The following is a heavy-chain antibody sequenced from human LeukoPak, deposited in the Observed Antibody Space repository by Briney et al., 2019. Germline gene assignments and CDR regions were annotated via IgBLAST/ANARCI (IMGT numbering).Heavy chain of an antibody. D-gene: IGHD6-13*01. J-gene: IGHJ2*01. CDR1: GGSISSYY. V-gene: IGHV4-4*07. Sequence: SETLSLTCTVSGGSISSYYWSWIRQPAGMGLEWIGRIYTSESPTYNPSLKSRVTMSLDTSKNQFSLKLSSVTAADTAVYYCARVSSSWYQDWYFDLWGRGTLVTVSS. CDR3: ARVSSSWYQDWYFDL. CDR2: IYTSESP.